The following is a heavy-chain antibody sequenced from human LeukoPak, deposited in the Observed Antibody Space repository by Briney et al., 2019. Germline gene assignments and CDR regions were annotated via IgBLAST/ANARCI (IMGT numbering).Heavy chain of an antibody. D-gene: IGHD6-19*01. Sequence: RSLRLSCTASGFTFGDYAMSWVRQAPGKGLEWVGFIRSKAYSGTTEYAASVKGRFTISRDDSKSIAYLQMNSLKTEDTAVYYCTMTVAAPYYFDYWGQGTLVTVSS. CDR1: GFTFGDYA. CDR3: TMTVAAPYYFDY. J-gene: IGHJ4*02. V-gene: IGHV3-49*04. CDR2: IRSKAYSGTT.